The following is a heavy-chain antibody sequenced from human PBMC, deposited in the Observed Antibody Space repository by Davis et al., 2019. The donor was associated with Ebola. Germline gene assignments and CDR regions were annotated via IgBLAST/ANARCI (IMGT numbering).Heavy chain of an antibody. J-gene: IGHJ5*02. CDR2: IYYSGST. Sequence: MPSETLSLTCTVSGGSISSYYWSWIRQPPGKGLEWIGYIYYSGSTNYNPSLKSRVTISVDTSKNQFSLKLSSVTAADTAVYYCARDQQGRNWFDPWGQGTLVTVSS. CDR1: GGSISSYY. V-gene: IGHV4-59*12. CDR3: ARDQQGRNWFDP.